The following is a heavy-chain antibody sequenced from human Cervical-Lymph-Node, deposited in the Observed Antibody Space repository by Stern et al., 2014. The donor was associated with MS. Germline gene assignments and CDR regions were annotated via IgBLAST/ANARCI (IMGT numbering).Heavy chain of an antibody. J-gene: IGHJ4*02. V-gene: IGHV1-69*01. CDR2: IIPIFGTA. CDR1: GGTFSSYA. Sequence: VQLEESGAEVKKPGSSVKVSCKASGGTFSSYAISWVRQAPGQGLEWVGEIIPIFGTANYAQKFQGRVTITADESTSTAYMELSSLRSEDTAVYYCARGEKQWLSLWDYWGQGTQVTVSS. CDR3: ARGEKQWLSLWDY. D-gene: IGHD6-19*01.